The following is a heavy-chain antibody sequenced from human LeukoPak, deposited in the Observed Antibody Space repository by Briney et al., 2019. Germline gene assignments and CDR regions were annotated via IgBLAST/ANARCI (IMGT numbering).Heavy chain of an antibody. J-gene: IGHJ1*01. CDR2: TYYRSKWYN. D-gene: IGHD3-22*01. CDR1: GDSVSSSTAA. CDR3: ARAVYDSSGYYSEYFQK. Sequence: SQTLSLTCAISGDSVSSSTAAWNWIRQSPSRSLEWLGRTYYRSKWYNDYAVFVKGRITVNPDTSKNQFSLQLNSVTPEDTAVYYCARAVYDSSGYYSEYFQKWGQGTLVTVSS. V-gene: IGHV6-1*01.